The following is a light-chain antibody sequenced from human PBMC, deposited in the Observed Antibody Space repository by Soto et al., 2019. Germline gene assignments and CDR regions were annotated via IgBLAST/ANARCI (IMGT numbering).Light chain of an antibody. CDR1: QGISNF. CDR3: QKYSSVIT. CDR2: AAS. J-gene: IGKJ5*01. V-gene: IGKV1-27*01. Sequence: DIQMTQSPSSLSASLGDRVTITCRASQGISNFLAWYQQKPGKVPKLLISAASTLQSAVPARFRGSRSGTDLTLTITSLQPEDVATYYCQKYSSVITFGQGTRREIK.